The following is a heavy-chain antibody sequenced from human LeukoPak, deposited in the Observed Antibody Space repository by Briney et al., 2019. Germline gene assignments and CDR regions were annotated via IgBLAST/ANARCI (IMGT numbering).Heavy chain of an antibody. J-gene: IGHJ4*02. Sequence: PGGSLRLSCAASGFTFSSYSMNWVRQAPGKGLEWVSSISSSSSYIYYADSVKGRFTISRDNAKNSLYLQMNSLRAEDAAVYYCARDRIRTYYYDSSGYSPFDYWGQGTLVTVCS. CDR1: GFTFSSYS. D-gene: IGHD3-22*01. CDR3: ARDRIRTYYYDSSGYSPFDY. V-gene: IGHV3-21*01. CDR2: ISSSSSYI.